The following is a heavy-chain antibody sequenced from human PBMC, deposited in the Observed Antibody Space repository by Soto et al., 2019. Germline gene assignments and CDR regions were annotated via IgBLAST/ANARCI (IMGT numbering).Heavy chain of an antibody. V-gene: IGHV1-8*01. J-gene: IGHJ5*02. D-gene: IGHD2-2*01. CDR2: MNPKSGNT. Sequence: QVQLVQSGAEVKKPGASVRVSCKASGYAFINHNINWVRQATGQGLEWMGWMNPKSGNTGYAQKFQGRVTMTRSTSISTAYMELTSLTSEDTAVYYCARDIILEPAASTSFDPWGQGNLVTVSS. CDR1: GYAFINHN. CDR3: ARDIILEPAASTSFDP.